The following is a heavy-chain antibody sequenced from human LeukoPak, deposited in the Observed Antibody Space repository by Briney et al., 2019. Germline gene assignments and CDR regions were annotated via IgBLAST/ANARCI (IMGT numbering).Heavy chain of an antibody. J-gene: IGHJ6*03. CDR2: ISSSSSYI. CDR1: GFTFNTYS. CDR3: ARDFPLDYYYYMDV. Sequence: PGGSLRLSCAASGFTFNTYSMNWVRQAPGKGLEWVSSISSSSSYIYYADSVKGRFTISRDNAKNSLYLQMNSLRAEDTAVYYCARDFPLDYYYYMDVWGKGTTVTISS. V-gene: IGHV3-21*01.